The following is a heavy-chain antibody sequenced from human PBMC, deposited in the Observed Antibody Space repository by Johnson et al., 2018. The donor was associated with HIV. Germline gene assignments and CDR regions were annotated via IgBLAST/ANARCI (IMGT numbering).Heavy chain of an antibody. CDR2: ISYDGSNK. V-gene: IGHV3-30*14. CDR3: ARGVPIAAAGHDAFDI. J-gene: IGHJ3*02. CDR1: GFTFSSYA. D-gene: IGHD6-13*01. Sequence: QVQLVESGGGLVQPGGSLRLSCAASGFTFSSYAMHWVRQAPGKGLEWVAVISYDGSNKYYADSVKGRFTISRDNSKNTLYLQMNSLRAGDTAVYYCARGVPIAAAGHDAFDIWGQGTMVTVSS.